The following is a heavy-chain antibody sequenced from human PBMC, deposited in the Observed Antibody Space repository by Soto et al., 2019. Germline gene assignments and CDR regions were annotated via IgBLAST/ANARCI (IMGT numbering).Heavy chain of an antibody. CDR3: AREVRFWSGYLHYYYYGMDV. Sequence: ASVKVSFMASGYTFTSYGISWVRQAPGQGLEWMGWISAYNGNTNYAQKLQGRVTMTTDTSTSTAYMELRSLRSDDTAVYYCAREVRFWSGYLHYYYYGMDVWGQGTTVTVSS. CDR2: ISAYNGNT. V-gene: IGHV1-18*04. CDR1: GYTFTSYG. D-gene: IGHD3-3*01. J-gene: IGHJ6*02.